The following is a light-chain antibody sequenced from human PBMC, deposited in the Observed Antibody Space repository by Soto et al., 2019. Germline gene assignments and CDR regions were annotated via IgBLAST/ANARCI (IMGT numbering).Light chain of an antibody. V-gene: IGLV4-69*01. J-gene: IGLJ2*01. CDR3: QTWGTGILV. Sequence: QSVLTQSPSASASLGASVKLTCTLSSGHSSYAIAWHQQQPEKGPRYLMKLNSDGSHSKGDGIPDRFSGSSSGAERYLTISSLQSEDEADYYGQTWGTGILVFGGGTKVTVL. CDR2: LNSDGSH. CDR1: SGHSSYA.